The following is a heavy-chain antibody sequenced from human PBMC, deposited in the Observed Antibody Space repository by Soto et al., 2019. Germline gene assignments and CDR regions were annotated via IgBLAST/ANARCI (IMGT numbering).Heavy chain of an antibody. Sequence: PSETLALTCTVSVDSIKTYYWSWIRQPAGKGLEWIGRIDTSGNTNYNPSLKSRVTMSVDTSKKQFSLKLTSVTAADTAVYYCARYSNNWFQTEGMDVWGQGTTVTVSS. CDR2: IDTSGNT. V-gene: IGHV4-4*07. CDR1: VDSIKTYY. D-gene: IGHD6-13*01. CDR3: ARYSNNWFQTEGMDV. J-gene: IGHJ6*02.